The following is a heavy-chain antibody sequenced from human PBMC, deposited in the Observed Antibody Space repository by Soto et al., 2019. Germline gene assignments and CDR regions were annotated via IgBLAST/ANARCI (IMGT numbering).Heavy chain of an antibody. V-gene: IGHV3-48*01. Sequence: PGGSLRLSCAASGFTFSSYSMNWVRQAPGKGLEWVSYISSSSSTIYYADSVKGRFTISRDDAKNSLYLQMNSLRAEDTAVYYCARVFGPPSIAARPIDYWGQGTLVTVSS. CDR1: GFTFSSYS. J-gene: IGHJ4*02. D-gene: IGHD6-6*01. CDR3: ARVFGPPSIAARPIDY. CDR2: ISSSSSTI.